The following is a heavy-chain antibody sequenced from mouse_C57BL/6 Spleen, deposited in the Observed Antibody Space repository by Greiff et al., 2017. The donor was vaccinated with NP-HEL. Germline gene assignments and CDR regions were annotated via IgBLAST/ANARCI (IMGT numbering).Heavy chain of an antibody. Sequence: EVQGVESGGGLVQPKGSLKLSCAASGFTFNTYAMHWVRQAPGKGLEWVARIRSKSSNYATSYADSVKDRFTISRDDSQSMLYLQMNNLKTEDTAMYYCVRGTPVPYAMDYWGQGTSVTVSS. CDR2: IRSKSSNYAT. V-gene: IGHV10-3*01. CDR1: GFTFNTYA. CDR3: VRGTPVPYAMDY. J-gene: IGHJ4*01.